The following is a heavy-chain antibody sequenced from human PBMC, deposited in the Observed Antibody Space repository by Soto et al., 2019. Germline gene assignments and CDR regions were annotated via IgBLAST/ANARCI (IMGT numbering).Heavy chain of an antibody. CDR2: IDYSGIA. CDR1: GGSISNGDYY. J-gene: IGHJ2*01. Sequence: QVQLQESGPGLVRPSQTLSLTCTVSGGSISNGDYYWSWIRQPPGEGLEWIGYIDYSGIAYYNPYIKRRVTISVDTSKNQCSQKLSSVTAADTAVYYCACYGYDAKGAPRYFESWGRGTLVTVSS. CDR3: ACYGYDAKGAPRYFES. D-gene: IGHD5-18*01. V-gene: IGHV4-30-4*01.